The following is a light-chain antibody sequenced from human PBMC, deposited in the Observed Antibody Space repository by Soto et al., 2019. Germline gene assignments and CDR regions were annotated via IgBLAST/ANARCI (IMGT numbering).Light chain of an antibody. J-gene: IGKJ5*01. CDR1: QSVHNF. CDR3: QQRSNWPPIT. CDR2: GAS. Sequence: EIVLTQSPATLSLSPGYRAALSCXASQSVHNFLAWYQQKPGQAPRLLIYGASTRAAGIPARFSGSGSGTDFTLTISSLEPEDFAVYYCQQRSNWPPITFGQGTRLEIK. V-gene: IGKV3-11*01.